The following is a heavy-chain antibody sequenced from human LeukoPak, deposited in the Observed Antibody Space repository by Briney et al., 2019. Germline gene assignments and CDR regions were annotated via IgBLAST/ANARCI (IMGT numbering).Heavy chain of an antibody. CDR2: ISAGGAST. D-gene: IGHD3-22*01. Sequence: GGSLRLSCAASGFTFSSYAMSWVRQAPGKGLEWVSAISAGGASTYFADSVKGRFTLSRDNSKNTLYLQMNSLRAEDTAVYYCAKARDSSGYYPFDYWGQGTLVTVSS. V-gene: IGHV3-23*01. CDR3: AKARDSSGYYPFDY. CDR1: GFTFSSYA. J-gene: IGHJ4*02.